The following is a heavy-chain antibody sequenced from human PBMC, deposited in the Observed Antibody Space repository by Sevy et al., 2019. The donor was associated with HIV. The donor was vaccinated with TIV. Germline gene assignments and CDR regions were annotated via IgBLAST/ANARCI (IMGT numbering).Heavy chain of an antibody. Sequence: GGSLRLSCAASGFTFSSYAMHWVRQAPGKGLEWVAVISYDGSNKYYADSVKGRFTISRDNSKNTLYLQMNSLRAEDTAVYYCARDMPIGDYYYGMDVWGQGTMVTVSS. CDR1: GFTFSSYA. CDR3: ARDMPIGDYYYGMDV. CDR2: ISYDGSNK. V-gene: IGHV3-30-3*01. D-gene: IGHD2-2*01. J-gene: IGHJ6*02.